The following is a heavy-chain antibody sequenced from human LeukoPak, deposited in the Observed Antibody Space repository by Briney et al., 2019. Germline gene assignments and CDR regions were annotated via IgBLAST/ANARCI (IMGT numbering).Heavy chain of an antibody. CDR2: INHSGST. V-gene: IGHV4-34*01. CDR3: AREWDTMVRGVIHEKGLDY. D-gene: IGHD3-10*01. Sequence: SETLSLTCAVYGGSFCGYYWSWIRQPPGKGLEWIGEINHSGSTNYNPSLKSRVTISVDTSKNQFSLKLSSVTAADTAVYYCAREWDTMVRGVIHEKGLDYWGQGTLVTVSS. CDR1: GGSFCGYY. J-gene: IGHJ4*02.